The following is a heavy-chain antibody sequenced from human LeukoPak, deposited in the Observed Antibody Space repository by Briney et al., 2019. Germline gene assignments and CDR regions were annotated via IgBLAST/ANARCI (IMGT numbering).Heavy chain of an antibody. CDR2: IYYSGST. V-gene: IGHV4-31*03. Sequence: KPSETLSLTCTVSGGSISSGGYYWSWIRQHPGKGLEWIGYIYYSGSTYYNPSLKSRVTISVDTSKNQFSLKLSSVAAADTAVYYCARHVKDYYDSSGYGIDYWGQGTLVTVSS. CDR1: GGSISSGGYY. J-gene: IGHJ4*02. D-gene: IGHD3-22*01. CDR3: ARHVKDYYDSSGYGIDY.